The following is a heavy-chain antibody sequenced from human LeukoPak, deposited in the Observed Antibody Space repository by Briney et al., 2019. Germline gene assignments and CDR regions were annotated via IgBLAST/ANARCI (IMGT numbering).Heavy chain of an antibody. CDR3: VKGITSHDFFSRGE. CDR2: IATTT. CDR1: GFTFSSFA. V-gene: IGHV3-23*01. J-gene: IGHJ4*02. Sequence: GGSLRLSCAASGFTFSSFAMSWVRQAPGKGLEWVSNIATTTYYADSVKGRFTISRDNSKNTLYLQMDSLSAEDTAVYYCVKGITSHDFFSRGEWGQGTLVTVSS. D-gene: IGHD3-3*01.